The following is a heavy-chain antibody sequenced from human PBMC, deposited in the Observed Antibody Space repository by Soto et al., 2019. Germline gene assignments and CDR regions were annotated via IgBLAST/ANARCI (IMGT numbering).Heavy chain of an antibody. D-gene: IGHD4-4*01. CDR3: VSQRTTVINQAYFDY. Sequence: SETLSLTCTFSVVSVTNSSYYCGWIRQSPGKGLEWIGSVYYRGRSYSKSSVKSRVTISVDTSKNQFSLNLNSVTASDTAVYFCVSQRTTVINQAYFDYWGPGALVTVSS. J-gene: IGHJ4*02. V-gene: IGHV4-39*01. CDR1: VVSVTNSSYY. CDR2: VYYRGRS.